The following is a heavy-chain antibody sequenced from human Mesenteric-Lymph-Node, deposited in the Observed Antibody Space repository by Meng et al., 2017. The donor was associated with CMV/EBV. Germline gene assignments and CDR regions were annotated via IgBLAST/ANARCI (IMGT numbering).Heavy chain of an antibody. CDR3: AKGYDFWSGYLDY. CDR1: GFTFSSYS. Sequence: GGSLRLSCAASGFTFSSYSMNWVRHAPGKGLEWVSTISGSGGSTYYADSVKGRFTISRDNSKNTLYLQMNSLRAEDTAIYYCAKGYDFWSGYLDYWGQGTLVTVSS. D-gene: IGHD3-3*01. J-gene: IGHJ4*02. V-gene: IGHV3-23*01. CDR2: ISGSGGST.